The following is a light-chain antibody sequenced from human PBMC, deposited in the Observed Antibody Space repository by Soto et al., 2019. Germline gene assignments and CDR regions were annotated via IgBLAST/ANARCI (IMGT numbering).Light chain of an antibody. J-gene: IGLJ3*02. CDR1: DSNIGENY. CDR2: RSE. CDR3: ASWDDSLRGPS. Sequence: QLVLTQPPSASGTPGQRVTISCSGSDSNIGENYVYWYQQVSGTAPRLLIFRSEQRPSGVPDRFSGSKSGTSASLVISGLRSEDEADYYCASWDDSLRGPSFGGGTKLTVL. V-gene: IGLV1-47*01.